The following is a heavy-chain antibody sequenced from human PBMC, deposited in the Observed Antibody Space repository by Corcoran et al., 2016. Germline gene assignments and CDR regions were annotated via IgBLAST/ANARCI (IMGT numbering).Heavy chain of an antibody. CDR1: GFTVSSNY. Sequence: VQLVESGGGVVQPGRSLRLSCAASGFTVSSNYMSWVRKAPGKGLEWVTVIYSGGSTYYADSVKGRFTISRDNSKNTLYLHMNSLRAEDTAVYYCATHYSSGYYSLGYGCQGALVTVSS. CDR3: ATHYSSGYYSLGY. CDR2: IYSGGST. J-gene: IGHJ4*02. D-gene: IGHD3-22*01. V-gene: IGHV3-66*04.